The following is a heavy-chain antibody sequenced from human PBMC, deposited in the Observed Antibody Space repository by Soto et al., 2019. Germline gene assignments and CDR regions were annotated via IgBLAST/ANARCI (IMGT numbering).Heavy chain of an antibody. V-gene: IGHV1-69*12. CDR2: IIPIFGTA. D-gene: IGHD5-18*01. CDR1: GGTFSSYA. Sequence: QVQLVQSGAEVKKPGSSVKVSCKASGGTFSSYAISWVRQAPGQGLEWMGGIIPIFGTANYAQKFQGRVTITADESTSTAYVGLSSLRSDTTAVYYCARGVGVRIQLPTYSFSGMYVWGQGTTVTVSS. J-gene: IGHJ6*02. CDR3: ARGVGVRIQLPTYSFSGMYV.